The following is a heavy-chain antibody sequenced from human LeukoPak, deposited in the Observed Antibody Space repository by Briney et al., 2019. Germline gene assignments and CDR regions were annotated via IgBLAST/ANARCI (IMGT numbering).Heavy chain of an antibody. CDR1: GGSISSYY. Sequence: SETLSLTCTVSGGSISSYYWSWIRQPAGKGLEWIGRIYTSGSTNYNPSLKSRVTMSVDTPKNQFSLKLSSVTAADTAVYYCARFRITMVRGARYYYYMDVWGKGTTVTVSS. CDR2: IYTSGST. D-gene: IGHD3-10*01. CDR3: ARFRITMVRGARYYYYMDV. V-gene: IGHV4-4*07. J-gene: IGHJ6*03.